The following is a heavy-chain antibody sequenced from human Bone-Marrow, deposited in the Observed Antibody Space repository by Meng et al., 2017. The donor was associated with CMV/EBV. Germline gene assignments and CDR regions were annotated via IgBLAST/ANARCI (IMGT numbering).Heavy chain of an antibody. CDR2: IYYSGTT. CDR3: ARGAGWWGV. V-gene: IGHV4-59*01. J-gene: IGHJ4*02. Sequence: GSLRFSCTVSGDSMRTYYWSWIRQPPGEGLEWIGYIYYSGTTNYNPSLKSRVTISADTSKNQFSLTLTSVAAADAAVYYCARGAGWWGVWGQGRLVTVSS. CDR1: GDSMRTYY. D-gene: IGHD2-15*01.